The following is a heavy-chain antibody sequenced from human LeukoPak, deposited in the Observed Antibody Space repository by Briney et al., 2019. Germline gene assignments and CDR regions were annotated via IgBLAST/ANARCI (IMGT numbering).Heavy chain of an antibody. V-gene: IGHV3-33*01. CDR2: IWYDGSNA. D-gene: IGHD6-6*01. Sequence: GRSLRLSCAASGFTFSSYGMHWVRQAPGKGLEWVAVIWYDGSNAYYADSVKGRFTISRDNSKNTVFLQMNSLRAEDTAVYYCASYSSSSIAEYWGQGTLVTVSS. J-gene: IGHJ4*02. CDR3: ASYSSSSIAEY. CDR1: GFTFSSYG.